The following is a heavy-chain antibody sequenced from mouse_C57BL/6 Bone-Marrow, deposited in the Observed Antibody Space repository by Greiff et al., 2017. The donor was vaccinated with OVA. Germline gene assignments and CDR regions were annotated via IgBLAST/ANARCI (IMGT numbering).Heavy chain of an antibody. CDR3: TTTVVEVSFAY. V-gene: IGHV6-3*01. D-gene: IGHD1-1*01. J-gene: IGHJ3*01. Sequence: EVQLVESGGGLVQPGGSMKLSCVASGFTFSNYWMNWVRQSPEKGLEWVAQIRLKSDNYATHYAESVKGRFTISRDDSKSSVYLQMNNLRAEDTGIYYCTTTVVEVSFAYWGQGTLVTVSA. CDR2: IRLKSDNYAT. CDR1: GFTFSNYW.